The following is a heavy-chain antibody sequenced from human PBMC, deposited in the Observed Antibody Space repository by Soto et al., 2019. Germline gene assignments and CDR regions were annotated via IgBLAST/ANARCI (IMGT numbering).Heavy chain of an antibody. Sequence: GGSLRLSCAASGFTFSSYAMRWVRQTPGKGLEWVSAISGSGGSTYYADSVKGRFTISRDNSKNTLYLQMNSLRAEDTAVYYCAKDLGITIFGVVPKPTGWFDPWGQGTLVTVSS. CDR1: GFTFSSYA. J-gene: IGHJ5*02. D-gene: IGHD3-3*01. CDR2: ISGSGGST. V-gene: IGHV3-23*01. CDR3: AKDLGITIFGVVPKPTGWFDP.